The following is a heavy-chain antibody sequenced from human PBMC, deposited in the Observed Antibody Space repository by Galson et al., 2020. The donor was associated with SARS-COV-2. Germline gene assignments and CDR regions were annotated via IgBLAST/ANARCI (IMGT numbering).Heavy chain of an antibody. Sequence: GGSLRLSCTASGFIFSDYYMSWIRQAPGKGLELVAFIDARGGYTNYVDSVRGRFTIASNNAKNSLYLQMNSQRAEDTAMYYCARDYLAARFQDYCDVDVWGKGTTVTVSS. CDR3: ARDYLAARFQDYCDVDV. CDR1: GFIFSDYY. J-gene: IGHJ6*03. CDR2: IDARGGYT. V-gene: IGHV3-11*05. D-gene: IGHD6-6*01.